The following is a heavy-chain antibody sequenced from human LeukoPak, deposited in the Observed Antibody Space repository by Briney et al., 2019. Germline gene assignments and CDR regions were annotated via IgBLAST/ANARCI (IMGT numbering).Heavy chain of an antibody. Sequence: PSETLSLTCTVSGGSISSSSYYWGWIRQPPGKGLEWIGSIYDSGSPYYNPSLKSRVTISVDTSKNQFSLKLSSVTAADTAVYYCARLRSSRYFGRIFDYWGQGTLVTVSS. CDR3: ARLRSSRYFGRIFDY. J-gene: IGHJ4*02. D-gene: IGHD3-16*02. CDR1: GGSISSSSYY. V-gene: IGHV4-39*01. CDR2: IYDSGSP.